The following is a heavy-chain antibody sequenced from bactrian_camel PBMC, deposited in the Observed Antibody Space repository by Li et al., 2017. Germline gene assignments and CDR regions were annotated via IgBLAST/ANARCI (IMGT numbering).Heavy chain of an antibody. Sequence: HVQLVESGGGLVQPGGSLRLSCAASGFTFSNHDMSWVRQAPGKGLEWISRINTGGGSTSYADSVKGRFSISRDIASRTLYLQMSNMKPEDTALYYCASKVGMCGPNWSKLRFDSRGPGTQVTVS. CDR2: INTGGGST. J-gene: IGHJ4*01. V-gene: IGHV3S1*01. CDR3: ASKVGMCGPNWSKLRFDS. D-gene: IGHD1*01. CDR1: GFTFSNHD.